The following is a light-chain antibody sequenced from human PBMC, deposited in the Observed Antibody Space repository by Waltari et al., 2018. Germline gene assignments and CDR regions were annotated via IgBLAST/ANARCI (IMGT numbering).Light chain of an antibody. CDR1: SRDVGGDDS. V-gene: IGLV2-14*03. Sequence: QSALTQPASVSGSPGQSITISCTGSSRDVGGDDSVSWYEDHPGQAPQVIIYDVNKRPSGVSDRFSGSKSGNTASLTISGLQAEDEATFYCSSQSTKNGVIFGGGTKVTVL. CDR2: DVN. CDR3: SSQSTKNGVI. J-gene: IGLJ2*01.